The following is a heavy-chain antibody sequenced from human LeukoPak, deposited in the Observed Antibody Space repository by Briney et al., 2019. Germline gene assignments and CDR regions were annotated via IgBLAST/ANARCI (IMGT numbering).Heavy chain of an antibody. CDR2: INPNSGGT. V-gene: IGHV1-2*02. CDR3: ARGEANWYDAFDI. CDR1: GYTFTGYY. Sequence: ASVKVSCKASGYTFTGYYMHWVRQAPGQGLEWMGWINPNSGGTNYAQKFQGRVTMTRDTSISAAYMELSRLRSDDTAVYYCARGEANWYDAFDIWGQGTMVTVSS. D-gene: IGHD7-27*01. J-gene: IGHJ3*02.